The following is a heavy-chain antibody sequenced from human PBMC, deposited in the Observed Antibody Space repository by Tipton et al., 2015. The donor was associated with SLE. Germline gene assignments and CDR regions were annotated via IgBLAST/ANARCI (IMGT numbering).Heavy chain of an antibody. J-gene: IGHJ5*02. CDR1: GGSISGHY. D-gene: IGHD1-1*01. Sequence: TLSLTCTVSGGSISGHYWSWIRQPPGKGLEWIGYIYYGGNTNYNPSLKSRVTISVDTSKNQFSLKLTSVTAADTGIYYCARSGTTDWFDPWGQGALVTVSS. CDR2: IYYGGNT. CDR3: ARSGTTDWFDP. V-gene: IGHV4-59*08.